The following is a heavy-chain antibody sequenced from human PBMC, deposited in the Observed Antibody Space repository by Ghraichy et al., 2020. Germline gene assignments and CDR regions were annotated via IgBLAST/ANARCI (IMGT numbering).Heavy chain of an antibody. CDR2: INAGNGNT. CDR3: AKSSLDYYDSSAYYFFDF. D-gene: IGHD3-22*01. CDR1: GYTFTSYA. J-gene: IGHJ4*02. V-gene: IGHV1-3*01. Sequence: ASVKVSCKASGYTFTSYAMHWVRQAPGQRLEWMGWINAGNGNTKYSQKFQGRVSITRDTSASTAYMELSSLRSEDTAVYYCAKSSLDYYDSSAYYFFDFWGQETLVTVSS.